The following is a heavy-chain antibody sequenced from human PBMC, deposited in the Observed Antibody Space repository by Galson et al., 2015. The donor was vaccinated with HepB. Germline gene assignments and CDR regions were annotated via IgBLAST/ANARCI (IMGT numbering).Heavy chain of an antibody. CDR3: ARVGIVGATVGWFDP. J-gene: IGHJ5*02. Sequence: SLRLSCAASGFSFSNYWMSWVRQAPGKGLEWVGFIRSNAYGGTTEYAASVKCRFTISRDDSKSIAYLQMNSLKTEDTAVYYCARVGIVGATVGWFDPWGQGTLVTVSS. CDR2: IRSNAYGGTT. V-gene: IGHV3-49*04. D-gene: IGHD1-26*01. CDR1: GFSFSNYW.